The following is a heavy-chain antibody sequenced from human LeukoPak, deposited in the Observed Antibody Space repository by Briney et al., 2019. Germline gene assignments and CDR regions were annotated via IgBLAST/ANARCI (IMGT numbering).Heavy chain of an antibody. V-gene: IGHV3-23*01. CDR1: GFTFSSYA. D-gene: IGHD5-18*01. CDR3: ARTARHLDY. Sequence: GGSLRLSCAASGFTFSSYAMSWVRQAPGKGLEWVSAISGSGGSTYYADSVKGRFTISRDNAKNSLYLQMNDLRLEDTAVYYCARTARHLDYWGQGTLVTVSS. CDR2: ISGSGGST. J-gene: IGHJ4*02.